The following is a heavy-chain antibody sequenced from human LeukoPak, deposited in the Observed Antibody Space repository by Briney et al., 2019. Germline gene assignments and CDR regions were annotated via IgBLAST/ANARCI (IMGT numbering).Heavy chain of an antibody. D-gene: IGHD3-22*01. CDR3: AGETVHYYDSSGYRFDY. V-gene: IGHV1-46*01. Sequence: ASVKVSCKASGYTFTSYYMHWVRQAPGQGLEWMGIINPSGGSTSYAQKFQGRVTMTRDTSTSTVYMELSSLRSEDTAVYYCAGETVHYYDSSGYRFDYWGQGTLVTVSS. CDR1: GYTFTSYY. J-gene: IGHJ4*02. CDR2: INPSGGST.